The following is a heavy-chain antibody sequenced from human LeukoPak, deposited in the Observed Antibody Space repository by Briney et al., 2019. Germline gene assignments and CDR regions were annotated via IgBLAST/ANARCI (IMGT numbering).Heavy chain of an antibody. CDR3: AKDQGSGWYTFDY. J-gene: IGHJ4*02. V-gene: IGHV3-30*04. CDR1: GFSFSSYA. D-gene: IGHD6-19*01. CDR2: ISYDSNKK. Sequence: GRSLTLSCAASGFSFSSYAMHWVRQAPGKGLGWVAVISYDSNKKYYADSVKGRFTISRDNSKNTLYLQMNSLRAEDTAVYYCAKDQGSGWYTFDYWGQGTLVTVSS.